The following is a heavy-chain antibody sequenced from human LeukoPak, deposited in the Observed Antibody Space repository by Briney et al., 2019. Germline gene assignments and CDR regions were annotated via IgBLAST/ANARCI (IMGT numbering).Heavy chain of an antibody. J-gene: IGHJ4*02. V-gene: IGHV3-21*01. CDR2: ISSSSSYI. D-gene: IGHD3-22*01. CDR3: AKDRGRYYDSSGYYWGYYFDS. Sequence: GGSLRLSCAASGFTFSSYSMNWVRQAPGKGLEWVSSISSSSSYIYYADSVKGRFTISRDNAKNSLYLQMNSLRAEDTAVYYCAKDRGRYYDSSGYYWGYYFDSWGQGILVTVST. CDR1: GFTFSSYS.